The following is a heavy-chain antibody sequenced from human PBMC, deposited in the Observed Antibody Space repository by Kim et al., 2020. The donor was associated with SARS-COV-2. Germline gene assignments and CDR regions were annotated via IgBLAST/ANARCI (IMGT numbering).Heavy chain of an antibody. CDR2: INPNSGGT. CDR1: GYTFTGYY. V-gene: IGHV1-2*06. J-gene: IGHJ4*02. D-gene: IGHD3-3*01. Sequence: ASVKVSCKASGYTFTGYYMHWVRQAPGQGLEWMGRINPNSGGTNYAQKFQGRVTMTRDTSISTAYMELSRLRSDATAVYYCARGGAVLRFLEWLSDWGQGTPVTVSS. CDR3: ARGGAVLRFLEWLSD.